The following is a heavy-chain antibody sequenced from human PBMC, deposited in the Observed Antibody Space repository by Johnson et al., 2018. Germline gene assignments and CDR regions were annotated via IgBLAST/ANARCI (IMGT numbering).Heavy chain of an antibody. J-gene: IGHJ6*02. CDR3: ASRGYSDYGAYYYYGMDV. D-gene: IGHD3-16*01. V-gene: IGHV1-69*12. CDR2: IVPTFGVA. Sequence: QVQLVQSGAEVKKPGSSVRVSCKASAGTSSRYALSWVRPAPGQGLEWMGGIVPTFGVANYDQRFQGGVTITADESKRTHYMELSSLRTRATAVYYCASRGYSDYGAYYYYGMDVWGQGTTVIVS. CDR1: AGTSSRYA.